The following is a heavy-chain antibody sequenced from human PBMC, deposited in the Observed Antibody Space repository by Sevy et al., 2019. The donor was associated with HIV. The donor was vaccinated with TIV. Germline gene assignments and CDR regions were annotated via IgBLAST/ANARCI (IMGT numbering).Heavy chain of an antibody. J-gene: IGHJ6*02. CDR1: GDSVSSNSAA. D-gene: IGHD2-15*01. Sequence: SQTLSLTCAISGDSVSSNSAAWNWIRQSPSRGLEWLGRTYYRSKWYNDYAVSVKSRITINPDTSNNQFSLQLNSVTPEDTAVYYCARAGGRGYCSGGSCYSSYYYFYGMDVWGQGTTVTVSS. V-gene: IGHV6-1*01. CDR2: TYYRSKWYN. CDR3: ARAGGRGYCSGGSCYSSYYYFYGMDV.